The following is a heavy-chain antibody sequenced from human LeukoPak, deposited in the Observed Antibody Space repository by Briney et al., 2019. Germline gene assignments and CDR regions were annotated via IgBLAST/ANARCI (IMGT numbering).Heavy chain of an antibody. CDR3: ARGWDYDSGGRPTAYVY. CDR2: IIPIFGTA. D-gene: IGHD3-22*01. CDR1: GGTFSNYA. J-gene: IGHJ4*02. V-gene: IGHV1-69*06. Sequence: SVKVSCKASGGTFSNYAINWVRQAPGQGLEWMGGIIPIFGTANYAQKFQGRVTITADKSTCTVYMELNSLKSEDTAVYHCARGWDYDSGGRPTAYVYWGQGTLVTVSS.